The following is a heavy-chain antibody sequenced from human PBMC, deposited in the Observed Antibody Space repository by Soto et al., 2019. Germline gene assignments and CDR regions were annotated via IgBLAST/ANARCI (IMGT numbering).Heavy chain of an antibody. J-gene: IGHJ4*02. V-gene: IGHV4-59*01. CDR3: ARRYGASFDY. CDR2: IYYSGST. D-gene: IGHD4-17*01. Sequence: PSQTLSLTCTVSGGSISSYYWSWIRQPPGKGLEWIGYIYYSGSTNYNPSLKSRVTISVDTSKNQFSLKLSSVTAADTAVYYCARRYGASFDYWGQGTLVTVSS. CDR1: GGSISSYY.